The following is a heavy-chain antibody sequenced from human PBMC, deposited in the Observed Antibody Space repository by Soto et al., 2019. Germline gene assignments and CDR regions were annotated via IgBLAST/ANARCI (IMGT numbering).Heavy chain of an antibody. CDR3: ARSIRPRDWYFDL. D-gene: IGHD3-16*01. V-gene: IGHV3-30-3*01. CDR2: ISYDGSNK. Sequence: QVQLVESGGGVVQPGRSLRLSCAASGFTFSSYAMHWVRQAPGKGLERVAVISYDGSNKYYADSVKGRFTISRDNSKNTLYLQMNSLRAEDTAVYYCARSIRPRDWYFDLWGRGTLVTVSS. J-gene: IGHJ2*01. CDR1: GFTFSSYA.